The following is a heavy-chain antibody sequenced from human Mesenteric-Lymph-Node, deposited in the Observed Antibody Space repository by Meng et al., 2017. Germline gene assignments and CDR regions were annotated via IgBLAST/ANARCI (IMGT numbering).Heavy chain of an antibody. CDR1: GFTVSSNY. J-gene: IGHJ4*02. D-gene: IGHD1-26*01. Sequence: GESLKISCAASGFTVSSNYMSWVRQAPGKGLEWVSVIYSGGSTYYADSVKGRFTISRDNSKNTLYLQMNSLRAEDTAVYYCARGLRYSGSYYPDYWGQGTLVTVSS. CDR2: IYSGGST. V-gene: IGHV3-53*05. CDR3: ARGLRYSGSYYPDY.